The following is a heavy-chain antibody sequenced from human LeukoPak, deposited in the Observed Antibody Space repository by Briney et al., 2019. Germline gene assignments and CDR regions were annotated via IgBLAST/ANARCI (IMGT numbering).Heavy chain of an antibody. J-gene: IGHJ4*02. V-gene: IGHV4-4*07. D-gene: IGHD6-13*01. Sequence: SETLSLTRTVSGGSIRSYYWRWIRQPAGKGLEWIGRIYTSGSTNYNPSLKRRVTMSVDTSKNQFSLKLSSVTAADTAVYYCARAPVAGSSWYTYYFDYWGQGSLVTVSS. CDR3: ARAPVAGSSWYTYYFDY. CDR2: IYTSGST. CDR1: GGSIRSYY.